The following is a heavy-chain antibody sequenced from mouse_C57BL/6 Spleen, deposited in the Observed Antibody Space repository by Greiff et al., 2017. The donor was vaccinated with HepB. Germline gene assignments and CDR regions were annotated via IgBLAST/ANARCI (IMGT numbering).Heavy chain of an antibody. Sequence: QVQLKQSGAELVMPGASVKLSCKASGYTFTSYWMHWVKQRPGQGLEWIGEIDPSDSYTNYNQKFKGKSTLTVDKSSSTAYMQLSSLTSEDSAVYYCARDYSNHYFDYWGQGTTLTVSS. CDR1: GYTFTSYW. V-gene: IGHV1-69*01. J-gene: IGHJ2*01. D-gene: IGHD2-5*01. CDR2: IDPSDSYT. CDR3: ARDYSNHYFDY.